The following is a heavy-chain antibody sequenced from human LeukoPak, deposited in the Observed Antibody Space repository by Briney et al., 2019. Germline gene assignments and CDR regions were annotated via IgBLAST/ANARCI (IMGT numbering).Heavy chain of an antibody. CDR1: GGTFSSYA. J-gene: IGHJ4*02. CDR3: ARGGYCGGDCYDYYFDY. CDR2: IIPIFGTA. D-gene: IGHD2-21*02. Sequence: GASVKVSCKASGGTFSSYAISWVRQAPGQGLEWMGGIIPIFGTANYAQKFQGRVTITADKSTSTAYMELSSLRSEDTAVYYCARGGYCGGDCYDYYFDYWGQGTLVTVSS. V-gene: IGHV1-69*06.